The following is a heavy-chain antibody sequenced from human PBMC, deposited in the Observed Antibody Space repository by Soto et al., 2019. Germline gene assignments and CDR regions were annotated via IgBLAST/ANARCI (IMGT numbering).Heavy chain of an antibody. D-gene: IGHD4-17*01. V-gene: IGHV4-31*02. CDR3: ARRPTTVGNRFDP. CDR2: IYYSGST. CDR1: GGSISSGGYY. J-gene: IGHJ5*02. Sequence: SETLSLTCTVSGGSISSGGYYWSWIRQHPGKGLEWIGYIYYSGSTYYNPSLKSRVTISVDTSKNQFSLKLSSVTAADTAVYYCARRPTTVGNRFDPWGQGTLVTVSS.